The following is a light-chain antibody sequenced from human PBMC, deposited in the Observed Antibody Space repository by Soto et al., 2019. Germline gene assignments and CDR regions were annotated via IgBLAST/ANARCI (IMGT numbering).Light chain of an antibody. CDR3: QQLNGYPQNT. Sequence: DIQLTQSPSFLSASVGDRVTITCRASQGISSYLAWYQQKPGKAPKLLIYAASTLQSGVPSRFSGSGSGTEFTLTISSLQPEDFATYYCQQLNGYPQNTFGQGTKLEIK. CDR1: QGISSY. V-gene: IGKV1-9*01. CDR2: AAS. J-gene: IGKJ2*01.